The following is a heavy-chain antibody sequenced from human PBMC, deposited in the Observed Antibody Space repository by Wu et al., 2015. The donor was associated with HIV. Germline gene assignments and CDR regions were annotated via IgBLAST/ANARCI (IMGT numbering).Heavy chain of an antibody. CDR2: INAYNANT. V-gene: IGHV1-18*01. D-gene: IGHD3-16*01. CDR3: ARSLRLLYYDRGVGAWMGFDI. Sequence: QVQLVQSGAEVKKPGASVKVSCKASGYTFTSYSISWVRQAPGQGLEWMGWINAYNANTNSAQKLQGRVTMTTDTSTSTAYMELRSLRSDDTAVYYCARSLRLLYYDRGVGAWMGFDIWGQGTMVTVSS. CDR1: GYTFTSYS. J-gene: IGHJ3*02.